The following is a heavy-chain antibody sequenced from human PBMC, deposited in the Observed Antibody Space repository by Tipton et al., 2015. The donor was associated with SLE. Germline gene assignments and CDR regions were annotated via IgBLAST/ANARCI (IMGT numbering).Heavy chain of an antibody. CDR3: TRDQTTMKVVVTDY. J-gene: IGHJ4*02. D-gene: IGHD3-22*01. V-gene: IGHV3-49*03. CDR2: IRSKAYGGTT. Sequence: SLRLSCTASGFTFGDYAMSWFRQAPGKGLEWVGFIRSKAYGGTTEYAASVKGRFTISRDDSKSIAYLQMNSLKTEETAVYYCTRDQTTMKVVVTDYWGRGTLVTVSS. CDR1: GFTFGDYA.